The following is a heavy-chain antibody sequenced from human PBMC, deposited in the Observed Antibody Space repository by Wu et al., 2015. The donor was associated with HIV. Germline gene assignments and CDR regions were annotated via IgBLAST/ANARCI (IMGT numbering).Heavy chain of an antibody. V-gene: IGHV1-18*01. CDR3: VRKNGYSGYYPFDL. D-gene: IGHD5-12*01. J-gene: IGHJ4*02. CDR2: IGVSNGNT. Sequence: QVQLVQSGGEVKKPGASVKVSCKASGYSFVRYSLNWVRQASGQGLEWMGWIGVSNGNTIYAQKFQGRVIMTTDKPTSTVYMELKSLTSDDTAIYYCVRKNGYSGYYPFDLWGQGTLVTVSS. CDR1: GYSFVRYS.